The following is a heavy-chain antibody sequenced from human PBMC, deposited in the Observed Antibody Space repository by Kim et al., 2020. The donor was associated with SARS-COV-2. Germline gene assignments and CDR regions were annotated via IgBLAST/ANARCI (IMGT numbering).Heavy chain of an antibody. Sequence: SETLSLTCTVSGGSISSSSYYWGWIRQPPGKGLEWIGSIYYSGSTYYNPSLKSRVTISVDTSKNQFSLKLSSVTAADTAVYYCARQMDGDVSEYWGQGTLVTVSS. CDR3: ARQMDGDVSEY. J-gene: IGHJ4*02. D-gene: IGHD4-17*01. V-gene: IGHV4-39*01. CDR2: IYYSGST. CDR1: GGSISSSSYY.